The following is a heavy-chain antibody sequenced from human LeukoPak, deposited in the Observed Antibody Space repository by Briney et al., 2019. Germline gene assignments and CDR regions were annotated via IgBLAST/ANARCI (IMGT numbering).Heavy chain of an antibody. CDR3: RSDAYYYYYMDV. CDR2: IYHSGST. V-gene: IGHV4-38-2*02. J-gene: IGHJ6*03. CDR1: GYSISSGYY. Sequence: SETLSLTCTVSGYSISSGYYWGWIRQPPGKGLEWIGSIYHSGSTYYNPSLKSRVTISVDTSKNQFSLKLSSVTAADTAVYYCRSDAYYYYYMDVWGKGTTVTVSS.